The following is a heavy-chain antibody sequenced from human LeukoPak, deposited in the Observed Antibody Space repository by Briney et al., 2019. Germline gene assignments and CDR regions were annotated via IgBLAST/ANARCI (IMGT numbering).Heavy chain of an antibody. CDR3: AREFAYYYYGMDV. Sequence: ASVKVSCKASGYTFTGYYLHWVRQAPGQGLEWMGWINPNTGGTNYAQKFQGRVTMTRDTSISTAYMELSKLRSDDTAVYYCAREFAYYYYGMDVWGQGTTVTVSS. D-gene: IGHD3-16*01. J-gene: IGHJ6*02. V-gene: IGHV1-2*02. CDR2: INPNTGGT. CDR1: GYTFTGYY.